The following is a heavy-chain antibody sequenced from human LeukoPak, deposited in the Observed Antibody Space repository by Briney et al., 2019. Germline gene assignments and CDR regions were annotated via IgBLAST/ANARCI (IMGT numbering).Heavy chain of an antibody. V-gene: IGHV4-34*01. CDR1: GGSFSGYY. CDR3: ARGTRGLLGY. D-gene: IGHD3-10*01. CDR2: INHSGST. J-gene: IGHJ4*02. Sequence: PSETLSLTCAVYGGSFSGYYWSWIRQPPGEGLEWIGEINHSGSTNYNPSLKSRVTISVDTSKNQFSLKLSSVTAADTAVYYCARGTRGLLGYWGQGTLVTVSS.